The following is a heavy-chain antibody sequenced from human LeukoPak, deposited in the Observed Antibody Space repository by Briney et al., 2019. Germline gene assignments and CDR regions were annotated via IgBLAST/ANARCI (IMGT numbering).Heavy chain of an antibody. CDR2: IYTSGNT. CDR1: GGSISSYY. J-gene: IGHJ5*02. D-gene: IGHD5-12*01. V-gene: IGHV4-4*07. CDR3: ARDSGYDLNCFDP. Sequence: ASETLSLTCTVSGGSISSYYWSWIRQPAGKGLEWIGRIYTSGNTNYNPSLESRVTMSLDTSRNQFSLKLRSVTAADTAVYYCARDSGYDLNCFDPWGQGTLVTVPS.